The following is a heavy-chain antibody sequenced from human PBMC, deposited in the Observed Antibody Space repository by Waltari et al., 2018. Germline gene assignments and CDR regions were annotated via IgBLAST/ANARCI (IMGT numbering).Heavy chain of an antibody. Sequence: QVQLQESGTGLVKPSQTLSLTCTVYGGSINSANYYWSWIRRPAGKGLEWTGHVHTSGTINYNPSLKSRVTISVDTSKNQISLTLTYVTAADTAVYYCARSGNTAVASGAFEIWGQGTMVTVSS. J-gene: IGHJ3*02. CDR1: GGSINSANYY. V-gene: IGHV4-61*02. CDR3: ARSGNTAVASGAFEI. CDR2: VHTSGTI. D-gene: IGHD5-18*01.